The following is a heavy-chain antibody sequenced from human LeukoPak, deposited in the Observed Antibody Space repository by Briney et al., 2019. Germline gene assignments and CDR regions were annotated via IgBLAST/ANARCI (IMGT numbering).Heavy chain of an antibody. CDR1: GYTFTGYY. Sequence: AASVKVPCKASGYTFTGYYMHWVRQAPGQGIEWMGWINPNSGGTNYAQKFQGRVTMTRDTSISTAYMELSRLRSDDTAVYYCARDFRIAAHYFDYWGQGTLVTVSS. J-gene: IGHJ4*02. V-gene: IGHV1-2*02. CDR2: INPNSGGT. D-gene: IGHD6-13*01. CDR3: ARDFRIAAHYFDY.